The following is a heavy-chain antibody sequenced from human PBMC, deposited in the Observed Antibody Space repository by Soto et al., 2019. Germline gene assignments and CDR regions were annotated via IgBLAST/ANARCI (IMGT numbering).Heavy chain of an antibody. CDR2: ISTCTGRT. CDR1: GYTFTSYY. J-gene: IGHJ3*02. Sequence: ASVKFSCTASGYTFTSYYMHWVRQAPGQGLECMGWISTCTGRTNYAQRFQGRVTMTTDTSTSTAYMELRSLKSDDTAVYYCARRVWESSDAFDIWGQGTMVTVSS. D-gene: IGHD3-16*01. V-gene: IGHV1-18*04. CDR3: ARRVWESSDAFDI.